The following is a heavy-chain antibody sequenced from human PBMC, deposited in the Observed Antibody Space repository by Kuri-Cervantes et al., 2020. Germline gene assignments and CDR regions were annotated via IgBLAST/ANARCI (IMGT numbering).Heavy chain of an antibody. Sequence: LSLTCAASGFTFSSYGMHWVRQAPGKGLDWVAIVWYDGSNKYYGDSVKGRFTISRDNSKNTLYLQMNSLRVEDTAMYYCAKDGGSGYQRGAFDIWGQGTMVTVSS. CDR2: VWYDGSNK. D-gene: IGHD3-22*01. J-gene: IGHJ3*02. V-gene: IGHV3-30*02. CDR1: GFTFSSYG. CDR3: AKDGGSGYQRGAFDI.